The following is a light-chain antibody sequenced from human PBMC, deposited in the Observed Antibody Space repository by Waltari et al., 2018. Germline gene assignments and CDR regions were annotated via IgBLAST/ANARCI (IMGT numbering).Light chain of an antibody. J-gene: IGKJ5*01. CDR2: SGS. Sequence: DIVMTQSPLSLPVTPGEPASISCRSSQGLLHSNGYNYLDWYLQKPGQSPQLLIYSGSNRASGVPDRFSGSGSGTDFTLKISRVEAEDVGVYYCMQALQTPPTFGQGTRLEIK. CDR3: MQALQTPPT. CDR1: QGLLHSNGYNY. V-gene: IGKV2-28*01.